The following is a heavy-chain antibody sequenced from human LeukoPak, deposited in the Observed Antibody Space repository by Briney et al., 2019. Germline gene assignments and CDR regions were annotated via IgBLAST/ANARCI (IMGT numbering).Heavy chain of an antibody. CDR3: ANADTEDFFDS. V-gene: IGHV4-38-2*01. D-gene: IGHD2-8*01. J-gene: IGHJ4*02. CDR2: IYHDETT. CDR1: GSSLSSDYY. Sequence: SETLSLTCAVSGSSLSSDYYWGWARPPPGKGLEWVGSIYHDETTYYNPSLKSRVTISLVTSKKQFSLMLASVTAADTAIYYCANADTEDFFDSWGQGVLVTVSS.